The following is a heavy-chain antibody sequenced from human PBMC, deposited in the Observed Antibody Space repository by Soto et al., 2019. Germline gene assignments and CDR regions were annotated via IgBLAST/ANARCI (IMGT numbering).Heavy chain of an antibody. CDR3: ARLRDPTSYYHALAV. CDR2: IFHYGST. V-gene: IGHV4-30-2*01. CDR1: VGSISSASYS. J-gene: IGHJ6*02. Sequence: SETLSLTCDFSVGSISSASYSCSWIRQPPWKGLEWIGYIFHYGSTYYNPSLKSRVTISVDRSKNQFSLQLNSVTAADTAVYYCARLRDPTSYYHALAVRGHGSPVXVS.